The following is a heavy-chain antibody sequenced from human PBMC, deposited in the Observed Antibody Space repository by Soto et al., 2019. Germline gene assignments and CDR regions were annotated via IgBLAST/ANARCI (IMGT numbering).Heavy chain of an antibody. CDR2: IYSGGST. V-gene: IGHV3-66*01. J-gene: IGHJ4*02. CDR3: ARRYSTNGDYFDS. CDR1: GFTVRSNY. Sequence: GGSLRLSCAASGFTVRSNYMNWVRQAPGKGLEWVSVIYSGGSTYYADSVKGRFTISRDNSKNTLYLQMNSLRAEDTAVYYCARRYSTNGDYFDSWGQGTLVTVSS. D-gene: IGHD2-2*01.